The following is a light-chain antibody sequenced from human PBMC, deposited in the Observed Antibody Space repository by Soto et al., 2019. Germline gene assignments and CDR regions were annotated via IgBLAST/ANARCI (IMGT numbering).Light chain of an antibody. CDR3: QQYDSTPPT. J-gene: IGKJ1*01. CDR2: GAS. CDR1: ESVHSNY. Sequence: EIVLTQSPGTLSLSPGDRATLSCRASESVHSNYLAWYQRKPGQAPRLLIYGASNRATDIPYRLSASGSGIGFSLTISRLEAEDFSDDYFQQYDSTPPTFGQLTNVEVK. V-gene: IGKV3-20*01.